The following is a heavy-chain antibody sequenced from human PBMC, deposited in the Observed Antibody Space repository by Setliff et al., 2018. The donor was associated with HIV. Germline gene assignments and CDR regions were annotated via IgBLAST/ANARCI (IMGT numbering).Heavy chain of an antibody. D-gene: IGHD4-17*01. CDR2: IRFDGSNQ. J-gene: IGHJ6*03. CDR3: AKDRATVTIYYYYMDV. CDR1: RFIFSNSG. V-gene: IGHV3-30*02. Sequence: LRLSCAAPRFIFSNSGMHWVRQAPGKGLEWVAFIRFDGSNQYYVDSVKGRFTISRDNSKNTLYLQMNSLRTEDTAVYYCAKDRATVTIYYYYMDVWGKGTTVTVSS.